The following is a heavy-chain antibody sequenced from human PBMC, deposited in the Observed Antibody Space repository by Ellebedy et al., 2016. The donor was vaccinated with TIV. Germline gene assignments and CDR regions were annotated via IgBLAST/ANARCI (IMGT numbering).Heavy chain of an antibody. CDR3: ARQVPVAGVWYFDL. V-gene: IGHV3-30*04. D-gene: IGHD6-19*01. J-gene: IGHJ2*01. Sequence: PGGSLRLSCASSGFTFSSHAMHWVRQAPGKGLEWVAVTSYDGSRKYYADSAKGRFTISRDNSKNTLYLEMNSLRPEDTAVFYCARQVPVAGVWYFDLWGRGTLVTVSS. CDR1: GFTFSSHA. CDR2: TSYDGSRK.